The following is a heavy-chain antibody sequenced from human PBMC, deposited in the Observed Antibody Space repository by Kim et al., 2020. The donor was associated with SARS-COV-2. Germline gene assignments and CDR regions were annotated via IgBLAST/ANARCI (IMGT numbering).Heavy chain of an antibody. CDR2: ISAYNGNT. V-gene: IGHV1-18*01. Sequence: ASVKVSCKASGYTFTSYGISWVRQAPGQGLEWMGWISAYNGNTNYAQKLQGRVTMTTDTSTSTAYMELRSLRSDDTAMYYCARGPYSSSQGGWFDPWGQGTLVTVSS. CDR1: GYTFTSYG. J-gene: IGHJ5*02. D-gene: IGHD6-13*01. CDR3: ARGPYSSSQGGWFDP.